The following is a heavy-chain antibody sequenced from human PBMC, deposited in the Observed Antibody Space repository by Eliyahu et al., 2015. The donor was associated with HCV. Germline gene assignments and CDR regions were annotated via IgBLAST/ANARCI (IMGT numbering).Heavy chain of an antibody. Sequence: EVKLVESGGGLVQPGGSLRLSCSVPEFPFXTFWMSWVRQAXGKGLEWVANIKQDGSEKYYLDSVRGRFTISRDNAKNSLYLQMNSLRTEDTAVYYCVRDVRAYSGYDGLFDYWGQGTLVTASS. CDR3: VRDVRAYSGYDGLFDY. CDR2: IKQDGSEK. J-gene: IGHJ4*02. CDR1: EFPFXTFW. V-gene: IGHV3-7*04. D-gene: IGHD5-12*01.